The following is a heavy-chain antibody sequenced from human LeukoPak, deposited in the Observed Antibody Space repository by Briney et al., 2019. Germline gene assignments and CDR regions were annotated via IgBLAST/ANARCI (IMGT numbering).Heavy chain of an antibody. CDR2: IWYDGSNK. CDR1: GFAFSSYG. Sequence: GGSLRLSCAASGFAFSSYGMHWVRQAPGKGLEWVAVIWYDGSNKYYADSVKGRFTISRDNSKNTLYLHMNSLRAEDTAVYYCARGLYGMDVWGQGTTVTVSS. J-gene: IGHJ6*02. CDR3: ARGLYGMDV. V-gene: IGHV3-33*01.